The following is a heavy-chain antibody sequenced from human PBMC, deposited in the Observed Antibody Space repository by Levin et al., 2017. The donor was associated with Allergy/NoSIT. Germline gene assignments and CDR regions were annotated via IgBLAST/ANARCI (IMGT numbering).Heavy chain of an antibody. CDR2: IWYDGTNK. J-gene: IGHJ4*02. V-gene: IGHV3-33*03. D-gene: IGHD3-10*01. Sequence: GESLKISCAASGFTFSSYGMHWVRQAPGKGLEWVAIIWYDGTNKYYADSVQGRFTISRDNSKNTLYLQMNSLSAEDTAVYYCARWYTSGSSLDYWGQGTLVTVSS. CDR3: ARWYTSGSSLDY. CDR1: GFTFSSYG.